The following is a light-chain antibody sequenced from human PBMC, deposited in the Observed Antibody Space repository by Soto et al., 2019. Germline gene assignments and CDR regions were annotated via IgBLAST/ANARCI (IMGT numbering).Light chain of an antibody. CDR2: LEGSGSY. CDR3: ETWDSNIHWV. Sequence: QLVLTQSSSASASQGSSVNLTCTLSSGHSSYIIAWHQQQPGKAPRYLMKLEGSGSYNKGSGVPDRFSGSSSGADRYLIISNLQFEDEADYYCETWDSNIHWVFGGGTNVTVL. J-gene: IGLJ3*02. CDR1: SGHSSYI. V-gene: IGLV4-60*02.